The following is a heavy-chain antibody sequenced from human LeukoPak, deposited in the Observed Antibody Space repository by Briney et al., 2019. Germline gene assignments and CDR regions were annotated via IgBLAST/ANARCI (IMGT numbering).Heavy chain of an antibody. CDR1: GGSFSGYY. D-gene: IGHD2-15*01. Sequence: PSETLSLTCAVYGGSFSGYYWSWIRQPPGKGLEWIGEINHSGSTNYNPSLKSRVTISVDTSKNQFSLKLSSVTAADTAVYYCARATLLNNWFDPWGQGTLVTVSS. J-gene: IGHJ5*02. CDR3: ARATLLNNWFDP. V-gene: IGHV4-34*01. CDR2: INHSGST.